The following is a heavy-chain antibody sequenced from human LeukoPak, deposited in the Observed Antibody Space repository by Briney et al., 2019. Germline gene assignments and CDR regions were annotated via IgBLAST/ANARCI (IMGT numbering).Heavy chain of an antibody. D-gene: IGHD3-22*01. CDR3: ARDTPTTMIVVALGAFDI. CDR2: IYTSGST. Sequence: PSETLSLTCTVSGGSISSYYWSWIRQPAGKGLEWIGRIYTSGSTNYNPSLKSRVTMSVDTSKNQFSLKLSSVTAADTAVYYCARDTPTTMIVVALGAFDIWGQGTMVTVSS. V-gene: IGHV4-4*07. CDR1: GGSISSYY. J-gene: IGHJ3*02.